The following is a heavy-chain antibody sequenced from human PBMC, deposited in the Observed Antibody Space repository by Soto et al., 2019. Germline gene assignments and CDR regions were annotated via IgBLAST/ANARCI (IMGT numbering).Heavy chain of an antibody. V-gene: IGHV1-69*01. J-gene: IGHJ3*01. D-gene: IGHD6-13*01. Sequence: QVHLVQSGAEVRKPGSSVKLSCKASGGPFSSDSITWLRQAPGHTLEWIGGIIPLFGSGNVADRLKARVTVSAEESANTVYLELRSLRSEDTAKYYCARTIWGEAAAIPRPFDFWGQGTMVSVSS. CDR2: IIPLFGSG. CDR1: GGPFSSDS. CDR3: ARTIWGEAAAIPRPFDF.